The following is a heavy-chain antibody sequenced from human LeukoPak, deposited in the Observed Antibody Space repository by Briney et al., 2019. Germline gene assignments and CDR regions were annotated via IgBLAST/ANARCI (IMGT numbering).Heavy chain of an antibody. CDR1: GFTFNKSP. CDR3: VKDLNWAFDY. D-gene: IGHD3-16*01. V-gene: IGHV3-48*01. J-gene: IGHJ4*02. Sequence: TGGSLRPSCAASGFTFNKSPMNWVRQAPGKGLEWISNIRDDSDGTTYADSVKGRFTISRDNAKNSLYLQINSLRAEDTAVYYCVKDLNWAFDYWGQGTLVTVSS. CDR2: IRDDSDGT.